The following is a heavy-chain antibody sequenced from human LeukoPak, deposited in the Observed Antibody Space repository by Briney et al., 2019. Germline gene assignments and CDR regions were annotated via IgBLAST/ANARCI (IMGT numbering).Heavy chain of an antibody. J-gene: IGHJ4*02. CDR1: GYSFTNYW. D-gene: IGHD3-16*01. CDR3: ARPERGGGLGGRY. CDR2: VYPGDSDT. V-gene: IGHV5-51*01. Sequence: GESLKISCKGAGYSFTNYWIGWVRQMPGKGLEWMGIVYPGDSDTRYSPSFQGQVTISADKSISTAHLQWSSLKASDTAMYYCARPERGGGLGGRYWGQGTLITVSS.